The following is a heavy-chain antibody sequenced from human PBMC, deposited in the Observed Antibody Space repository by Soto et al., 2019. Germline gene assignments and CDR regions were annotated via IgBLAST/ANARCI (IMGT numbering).Heavy chain of an antibody. V-gene: IGHV3-53*01. D-gene: IGHD3-22*01. CDR2: IYSGGST. CDR1: GFTVSSNY. Sequence: SLRLSCAASGFTVSSNYMSWVRQAPGKGLEWVSVIYSGGSTYYADSVKGRFTISRDNSKNTLYLQMNSLRAEDTAVYYCASRYDSSGYFDYWGQGTLVTVSS. J-gene: IGHJ4*02. CDR3: ASRYDSSGYFDY.